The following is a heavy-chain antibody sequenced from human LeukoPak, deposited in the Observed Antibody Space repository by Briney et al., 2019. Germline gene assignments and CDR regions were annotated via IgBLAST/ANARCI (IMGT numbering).Heavy chain of an antibody. CDR2: IYFSGST. D-gene: IGHD5-12*01. CDR1: GGSFSGYY. V-gene: IGHV4-39*01. Sequence: SETLSLTCAVYGGSFSGYYWGWIRQPPGKGLEWIGSIYFSGSTYYNPSLKSRVTISVDTSKNQFSLSLSSVTAADTAVYYCAAYPVASTYLLDYWGLGILVTVSS. CDR3: AAYPVASTYLLDY. J-gene: IGHJ4*02.